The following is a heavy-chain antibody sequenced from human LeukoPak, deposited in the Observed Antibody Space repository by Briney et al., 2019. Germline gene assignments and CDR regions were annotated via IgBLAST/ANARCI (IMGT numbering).Heavy chain of an antibody. V-gene: IGHV3-9*01. Sequence: PGGSLRLSCAASGFTFDDYAMHWVRQAPGKGLEWVSGISWNSGSIGYADSVKGRFTISRDNAKNSLYLQMDSLRAEDTALYYCAKDIGQQGDYWGQGTLVTVSS. CDR2: ISWNSGSI. J-gene: IGHJ4*02. D-gene: IGHD1-1*01. CDR3: AKDIGQQGDY. CDR1: GFTFDDYA.